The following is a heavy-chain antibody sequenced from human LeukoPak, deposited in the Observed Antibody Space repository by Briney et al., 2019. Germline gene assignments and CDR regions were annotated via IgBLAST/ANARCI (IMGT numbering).Heavy chain of an antibody. CDR1: GFTFSSYS. J-gene: IGHJ4*02. V-gene: IGHV3-21*01. D-gene: IGHD5-24*01. CDR2: ISSSSSYI. CDR3: ARDKGPTIGDY. Sequence: GGSLRLSCAASGFTFSSYSMNWVRQAPGKGLEWVSSISSSSSYIYYADSVKGRFTISRDNAKNSLYQQMNSLRAEDTAVYYCARDKGPTIGDYWGQGTLVTVSS.